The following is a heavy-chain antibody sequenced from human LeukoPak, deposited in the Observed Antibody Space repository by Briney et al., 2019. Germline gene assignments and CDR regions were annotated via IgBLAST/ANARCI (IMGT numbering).Heavy chain of an antibody. CDR3: AKLGERQVLGN. D-gene: IGHD1-1*01. CDR2: VSADGRTQ. J-gene: IGHJ4*02. V-gene: IGHV3-30*18. CDR1: GFTFRTYS. Sequence: GGSLRLSCAASGFTFRTYSIHWVRQAPGKGLEWVTVVSADGRTQLHSDSVKGRFTVSRDNSLNTLHLQMNSLKTEDTAVYYCAKLGERQVLGNWGQGTLVTVSS.